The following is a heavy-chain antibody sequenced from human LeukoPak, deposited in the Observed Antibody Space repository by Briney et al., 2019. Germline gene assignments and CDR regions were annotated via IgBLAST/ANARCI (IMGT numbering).Heavy chain of an antibody. J-gene: IGHJ4*02. D-gene: IGHD6-19*01. Sequence: GGSLRLSCAASGFTFSSYAMSWVRQAPGKGLEWVSAISGSGGSTYYADSVKGRSTISRDNSKNTLYLQMNSLRAEDTAVYYCAKVKRYSSGWYDYWGQGTLVTVSS. CDR3: AKVKRYSSGWYDY. CDR2: ISGSGGST. V-gene: IGHV3-23*01. CDR1: GFTFSSYA.